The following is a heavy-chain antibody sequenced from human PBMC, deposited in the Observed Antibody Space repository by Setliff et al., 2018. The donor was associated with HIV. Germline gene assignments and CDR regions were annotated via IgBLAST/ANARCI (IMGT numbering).Heavy chain of an antibody. CDR1: GFTFSSSW. J-gene: IGHJ3*02. D-gene: IGHD3-16*01. Sequence: AGSLRLSCPGSGFTFSSSWMHWVRQAPGKGLVWVSRINGDGSFTVYADSVKGRFTISRDNSKNTLYLQMNSVRGEDTAVYYCTSWGVPRDGFDIWGHGTKVTVSS. V-gene: IGHV3-74*01. CDR3: TSWGVPRDGFDI. CDR2: INGDGSFT.